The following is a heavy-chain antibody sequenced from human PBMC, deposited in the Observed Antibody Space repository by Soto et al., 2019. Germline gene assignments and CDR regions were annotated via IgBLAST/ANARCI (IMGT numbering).Heavy chain of an antibody. J-gene: IGHJ3*02. CDR2: IWYDGSNK. D-gene: IGHD6-13*01. CDR3: ARDEGGYSSSWYRIGYAFDI. V-gene: IGHV3-33*01. Sequence: GGSLRLSCAASGFTFSSYGMHWVRQAPGKGLEWVAVIWYDGSNKYYADSVKGRFTISRDNSKNTLYLQMNSLRAEDTAVYYCARDEGGYSSSWYRIGYAFDIWGQGTMVTVSS. CDR1: GFTFSSYG.